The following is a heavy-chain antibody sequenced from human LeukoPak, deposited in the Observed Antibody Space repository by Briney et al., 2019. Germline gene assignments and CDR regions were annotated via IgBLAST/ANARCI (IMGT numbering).Heavy chain of an antibody. J-gene: IGHJ4*02. CDR2: LYYSGST. Sequence: PSETLSLTCSVSGDSISSSSFYWGWIRQPPGKGLEWIGSLYYSGSTYYNPSLKSRVTISVDTSKNHFSLKLTSVTAADTAVYYCARQDSTAGSYFDCWGQGTLVTVSS. CDR1: GDSISSSSFY. D-gene: IGHD6-13*01. V-gene: IGHV4-39*01. CDR3: ARQDSTAGSYFDC.